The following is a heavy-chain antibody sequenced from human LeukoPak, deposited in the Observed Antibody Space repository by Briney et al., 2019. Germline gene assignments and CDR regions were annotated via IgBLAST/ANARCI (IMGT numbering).Heavy chain of an antibody. V-gene: IGHV3-23*01. D-gene: IGHD4-17*01. J-gene: IGHJ5*02. Sequence: GGSLRLSCAASGFTFRSFAVTWVRQAPGKGLEWVSVISGSGDSTYYADSVKGRFTISRDNSKNTLYLQMNSLRAEDTAVYYCAKDPSDKMTTVTTFNWFGPWGQGTLVTVSS. CDR1: GFTFRSFA. CDR2: ISGSGDST. CDR3: AKDPSDKMTTVTTFNWFGP.